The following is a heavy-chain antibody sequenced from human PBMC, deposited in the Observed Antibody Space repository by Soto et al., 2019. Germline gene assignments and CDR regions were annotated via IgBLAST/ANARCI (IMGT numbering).Heavy chain of an antibody. J-gene: IGHJ6*02. CDR2: IYYSGST. V-gene: IGHV4-59*01. CDR3: ARAEIAAAGGLYYYYGMDV. D-gene: IGHD6-13*01. Sequence: QVQLQESGPGLVKPSETLSLTCTVSGGSISSYYWSWIRQPPGKGLEWIGYIYYSGSTNYNPSLKSRVTISVDTSKNQFSLKLSSVTAADTAVYYCARAEIAAAGGLYYYYGMDVWGQGTTVTVSS. CDR1: GGSISSYY.